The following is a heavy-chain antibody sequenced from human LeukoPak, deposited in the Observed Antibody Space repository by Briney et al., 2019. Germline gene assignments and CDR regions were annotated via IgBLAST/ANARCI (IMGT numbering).Heavy chain of an antibody. CDR2: IYTSGST. J-gene: IGHJ3*02. CDR3: ARDSTLDAFDI. CDR1: GGSISSYC. Sequence: SETLSLTCTVSGGSISSYCWNWIRQPAGKGLEWIGRIYTSGSTNYNPSLKSRVTMSVDTSKNQFSLKLGSVTAADTAVYYCARDSTLDAFDIWGQGTMVTVSS. V-gene: IGHV4-4*07. D-gene: IGHD3-3*02.